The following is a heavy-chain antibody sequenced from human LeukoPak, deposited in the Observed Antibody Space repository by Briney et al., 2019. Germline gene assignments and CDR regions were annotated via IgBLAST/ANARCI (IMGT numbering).Heavy chain of an antibody. V-gene: IGHV4-34*01. Sequence: PSETLPLTCAVYGGSFSGYYWSWIRQPPGKGLEWIGEINHSGSTNYNPSLKSRVTISVDTSKNQFSLKLSSVTAADTAVYYCARDSRYYDSSGYYQAQNFDYWGQGTLVTVSS. CDR3: ARDSRYYDSSGYYQAQNFDY. D-gene: IGHD3-22*01. CDR2: INHSGST. CDR1: GGSFSGYY. J-gene: IGHJ4*02.